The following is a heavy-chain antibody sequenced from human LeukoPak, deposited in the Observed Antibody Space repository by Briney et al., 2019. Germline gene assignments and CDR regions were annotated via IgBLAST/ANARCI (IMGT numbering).Heavy chain of an antibody. CDR3: AVAPGDY. CDR2: INPNSDYT. J-gene: IGHJ4*02. V-gene: IGHV1-2*02. Sequence: ASVKVSCKASGYTFTDYYIHWVRQAPGQGLEWMGWINPNSDYTFYAQKFQGRVTLTRDTSISTVYMELTTLTSDDTAVYYCAVAPGDYWGQGTLVSVSA. CDR1: GYTFTDYY. D-gene: IGHD2-21*01.